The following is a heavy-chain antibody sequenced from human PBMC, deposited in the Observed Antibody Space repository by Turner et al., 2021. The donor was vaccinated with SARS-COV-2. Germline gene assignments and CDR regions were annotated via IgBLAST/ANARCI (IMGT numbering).Heavy chain of an antibody. J-gene: IGHJ5*01. CDR2: IYSIGIT. CDR3: ARHVLVPGAGNWFDS. D-gene: IGHD3-10*02. CDR1: GDSISNSDYY. Sequence: QLQESGPGLLKPSEILSLTCSVSGDSISNSDYYWAWIRQPPGRGLEWIGNIYSIGITYYNSSLRSRVTISLDTSKNHFSLQMDSVTAADTAVYYCARHVLVPGAGNWFDSWGQGTLVSVSS. V-gene: IGHV4-39*01.